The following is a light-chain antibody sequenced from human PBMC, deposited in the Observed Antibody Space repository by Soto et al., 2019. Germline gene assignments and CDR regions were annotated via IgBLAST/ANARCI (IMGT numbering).Light chain of an antibody. CDR1: QSVGTY. V-gene: IGKV1-39*01. Sequence: IQMTQNPSSLSASVGDRVTITCRASQSVGTYLSWYQQKEGKAPKLLINVASTLQSGVPSRFSGSGSGTDFTLAISSLQPEDFATYYCQQSSSTPQTFGGGSMADIK. CDR3: QQSSSTPQT. CDR2: VAS. J-gene: IGKJ4*01.